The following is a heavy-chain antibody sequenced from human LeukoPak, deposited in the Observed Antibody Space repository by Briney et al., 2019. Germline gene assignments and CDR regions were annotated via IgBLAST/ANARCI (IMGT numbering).Heavy chain of an antibody. J-gene: IGHJ5*02. CDR1: GFTFTNYA. CDR3: AKGGSSGYYYNAPFDP. Sequence: GSLRLSCAASGFTFTNYAVMWVRQAPGQGLEWVSAISGSGGSTYYADSVKGRFTISRDNSKNTLYLQMNSLRAEDTAVYFCAKGGSSGYYYNAPFDPWGQGTLVTVSS. CDR2: ISGSGGST. V-gene: IGHV3-23*01. D-gene: IGHD3-22*01.